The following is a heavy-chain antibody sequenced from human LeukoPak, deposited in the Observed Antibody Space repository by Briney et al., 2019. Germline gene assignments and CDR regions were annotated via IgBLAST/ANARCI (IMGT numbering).Heavy chain of an antibody. J-gene: IGHJ4*02. CDR3: AAGGNSDY. CDR2: IKEDGSEK. CDR1: GITFSSYW. V-gene: IGHV3-7*01. Sequence: PGGSLRLSCAASGITFSSYWMSWVRQAPGKGLEWVANIKEDGSEKYYVDSVKGRFTIYRDNAKNSLYLQMNSLRAEDTAVYYCAAGGNSDYWGQGTLVTVSS. D-gene: IGHD4-23*01.